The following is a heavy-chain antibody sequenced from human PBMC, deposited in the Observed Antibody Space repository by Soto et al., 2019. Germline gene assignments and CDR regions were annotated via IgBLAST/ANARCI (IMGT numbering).Heavy chain of an antibody. V-gene: IGHV4-31*03. CDR2: ISSSGNS. CDR1: GDSISSGTHY. Sequence: LSLTCTVSGDSISSGTHYWNWIRQHPGKGLEWLGYISSSGNSYYSPSLKSRVFMSVDTSKNLFSLKLSSVTAADTAIYFCVRRLTSIYTDFDSWGQATQVTVSS. J-gene: IGHJ4*02. D-gene: IGHD2-8*01. CDR3: VRRLTSIYTDFDS.